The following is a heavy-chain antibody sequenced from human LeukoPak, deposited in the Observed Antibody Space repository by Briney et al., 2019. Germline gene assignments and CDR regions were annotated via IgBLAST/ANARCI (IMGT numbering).Heavy chain of an antibody. CDR2: IYYSGST. J-gene: IGHJ3*02. CDR1: GGSISSGGYY. D-gene: IGHD2-2*01. Sequence: TPSETLSLTCTVSGGSISSGGYYWSWIRQHPGKGLEWIGYIYYSGSTYYNPSLKSRVTISVDTSKNQFSLKLSSVTAADTAVYYCARDVHSCCGPRPTYNAFDIWGQGTMVTVSS. V-gene: IGHV4-31*03. CDR3: ARDVHSCCGPRPTYNAFDI.